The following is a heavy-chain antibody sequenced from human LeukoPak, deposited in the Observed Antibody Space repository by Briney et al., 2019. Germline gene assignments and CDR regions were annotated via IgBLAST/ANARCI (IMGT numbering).Heavy chain of an antibody. CDR2: ISGGGDIA. J-gene: IGHJ4*02. V-gene: IGHV3-23*01. CDR1: GFTFRSYA. CDR3: AKDAGTWGYGYYFDY. D-gene: IGHD7-27*01. Sequence: GGSLRLSCAASGFTFRSYAMSWVRQAPGKGLEWVSISGGGDIADYADSVKGRFTISRDNSKNTLYLQMNSLRAEDTALYYCAKDAGTWGYGYYFDYWGLGTLVTVSS.